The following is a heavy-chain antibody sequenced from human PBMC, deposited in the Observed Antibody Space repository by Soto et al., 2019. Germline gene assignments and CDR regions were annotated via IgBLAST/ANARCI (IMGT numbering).Heavy chain of an antibody. CDR2: IIPILGIA. Sequence: QVQLVQSGAEVKKPGSSVKVSCKASGGTFSSYTISWVRQAPGQGLEWMGRIIPILGIANYAQKSQGRARITEDKSTSKAYMELSSLRSEETAVYYCAEDDYLATWGQGTLVTGSS. J-gene: IGHJ4*02. CDR3: AEDDYLAT. D-gene: IGHD4-17*01. V-gene: IGHV1-69*02. CDR1: GGTFSSYT.